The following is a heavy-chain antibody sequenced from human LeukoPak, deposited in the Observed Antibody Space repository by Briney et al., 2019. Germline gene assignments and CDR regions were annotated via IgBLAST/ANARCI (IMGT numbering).Heavy chain of an antibody. V-gene: IGHV3-30*04. CDR2: ISYDGNNK. Sequence: PGGSLRLSCAASGFTFSNHVMHWVRQAPGKGLEWVAVISYDGNNKYYADSVQGRFTIARDNSKNTLYLQMNSLRAEDTAVYECAKERPAMTVAGALDYWGKGALVTVS. CDR3: AKERPAMTVAGALDY. CDR1: GFTFSNHV. D-gene: IGHD4/OR15-4a*01. J-gene: IGHJ4*02.